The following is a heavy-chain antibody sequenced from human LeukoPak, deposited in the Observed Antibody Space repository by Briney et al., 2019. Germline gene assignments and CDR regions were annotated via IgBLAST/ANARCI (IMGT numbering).Heavy chain of an antibody. D-gene: IGHD2-2*01. CDR3: AKHWSYCSTTSCFFNYYYYYMDV. CDR1: GFTFSDYA. Sequence: GGSLRLPCAASGFTFSDYALGWVRQAPGRGLEWVATLSGSGAGTYYSDSVQGRFTISRDNSKNTLYLQMNNLRAEDTAVYYCAKHWSYCSTTSCFFNYYYYYMDVWGKGTTVIVSS. J-gene: IGHJ6*03. V-gene: IGHV3-23*01. CDR2: LSGSGAGT.